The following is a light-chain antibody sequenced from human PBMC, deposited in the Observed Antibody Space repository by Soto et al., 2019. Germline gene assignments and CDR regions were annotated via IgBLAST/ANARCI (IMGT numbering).Light chain of an antibody. V-gene: IGLV2-14*02. J-gene: IGLJ1*01. Sequence: QSALTQPASVSGSPGQSITISCTGTSTDVGSYNLVSWYQQHPGKAPKLMIYEVSKRPSGISNRFSGSKSGNTASLTISGLQAEDEADYYCSSYTRSGTNVFGTGTKLTVL. CDR3: SSYTRSGTNV. CDR2: EVS. CDR1: STDVGSYNL.